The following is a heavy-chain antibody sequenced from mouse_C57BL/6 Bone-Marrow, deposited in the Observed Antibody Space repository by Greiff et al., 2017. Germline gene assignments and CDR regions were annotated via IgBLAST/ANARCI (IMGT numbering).Heavy chain of an antibody. Sequence: EVKLMESGGGLVQPGGSLKLSCAASGFTFSDYGMAWVRQAPRKGPEWVAFISNLAYSIYYADTVTGRFTISRENAKNTLYLEMSSLRSEDTAMYYCARHSRGGYDDPAWFAYWGQGTLVTVSA. CDR3: ARHSRGGYDDPAWFAY. CDR2: ISNLAYSI. J-gene: IGHJ3*01. V-gene: IGHV5-15*01. CDR1: GFTFSDYG. D-gene: IGHD2-2*01.